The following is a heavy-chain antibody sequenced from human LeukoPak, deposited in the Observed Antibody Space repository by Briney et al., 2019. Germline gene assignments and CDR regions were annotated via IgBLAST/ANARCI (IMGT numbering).Heavy chain of an antibody. CDR3: ARHQQPYYFDY. D-gene: IGHD6-13*01. CDR1: GGSISSSSYY. CDR2: IYYSGST. Sequence: SETLSLTCTVSGGSISSSSYYWGWISQPPGKGLEWIGSIYYSGSTYYNPSLKSRVTISVDTSKNQFSLKLSSVTAADTAVYYCARHQQPYYFDYWGQGTLVTVSS. V-gene: IGHV4-39*01. J-gene: IGHJ4*02.